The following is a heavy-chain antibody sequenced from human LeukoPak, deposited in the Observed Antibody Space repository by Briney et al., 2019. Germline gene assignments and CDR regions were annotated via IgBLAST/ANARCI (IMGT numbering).Heavy chain of an antibody. CDR2: ISAYNGNT. J-gene: IGHJ4*02. Sequence: ASVKVSCKASGYTFTSYGISWVRQAPGQGLERMGWISAYNGNTNYAQKLQGRVTMTTDTSTSTAYMELRSLRSDDTAVYYCARDGFRFSGPFYYFDYWGQGTLVTVSS. CDR3: ARDGFRFSGPFYYFDY. D-gene: IGHD3-3*01. V-gene: IGHV1-18*01. CDR1: GYTFTSYG.